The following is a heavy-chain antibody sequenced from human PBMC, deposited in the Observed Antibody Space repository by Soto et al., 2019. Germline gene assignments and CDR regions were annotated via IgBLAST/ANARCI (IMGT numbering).Heavy chain of an antibody. CDR1: GGSISSGGYY. V-gene: IGHV4-31*01. CDR3: ARGGRRSPGMDV. Sequence: QVQLQESGPGLVKPSQTLSLTCTVSGGSISSGGYYWSWIRQHPGKGLEWIGYIYYSGSTYYNPTLKRQVTISVDTSKNQFSLKLSSVTAADTAVYYCARGGRRSPGMDVWGQGTTVTVSS. CDR2: IYYSGST. J-gene: IGHJ6*02.